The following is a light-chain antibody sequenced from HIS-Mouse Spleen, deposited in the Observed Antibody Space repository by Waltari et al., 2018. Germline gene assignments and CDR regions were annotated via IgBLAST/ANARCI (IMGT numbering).Light chain of an antibody. Sequence: QSALTQPASVSGSPGQSITISCTATSSAVGGYTYVSWYQQHPGKAPKLMIYDVSNRPSGVSNRFSGSKSGNTASLTISGLQAEDEADYYCSSYTSSSTPYVFGTGTKVTVL. CDR3: SSYTSSSTPYV. V-gene: IGLV2-14*03. CDR2: DVS. CDR1: SSAVGGYTY. J-gene: IGLJ1*01.